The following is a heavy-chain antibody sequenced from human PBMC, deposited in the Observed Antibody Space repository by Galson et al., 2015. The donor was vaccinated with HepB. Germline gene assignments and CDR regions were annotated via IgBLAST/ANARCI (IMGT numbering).Heavy chain of an antibody. CDR3: AHSRKYSSSWYPWGAFDI. J-gene: IGHJ3*02. Sequence: PALVKPTPTLTLTCTFSGFSLSTSGVGVGWIRQPPGKALEWLALIYWNDDKRYSPSLKSRLTITKDTSKNQVVLTMTNMDPVDTATYYCAHSRKYSSSWYPWGAFDIWGQGTMVTVSS. CDR2: IYWNDDK. V-gene: IGHV2-5*01. CDR1: GFSLSTSGVG. D-gene: IGHD6-13*01.